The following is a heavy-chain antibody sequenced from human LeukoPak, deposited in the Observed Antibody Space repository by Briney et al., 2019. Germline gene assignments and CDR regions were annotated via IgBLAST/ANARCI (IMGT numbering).Heavy chain of an antibody. Sequence: GGSLRLSCAASGFTFSSYEMNWVRQAPGKGLEWVSYISSSGDSIYYADSVKGRFTISRDNAKKSLYLQMNSLRHEDTAVYYCARDRYGGENYWGQGALVTVSS. V-gene: IGHV3-48*03. CDR3: ARDRYGGENY. CDR2: ISSSGDSI. J-gene: IGHJ4*02. CDR1: GFTFSSYE. D-gene: IGHD4-23*01.